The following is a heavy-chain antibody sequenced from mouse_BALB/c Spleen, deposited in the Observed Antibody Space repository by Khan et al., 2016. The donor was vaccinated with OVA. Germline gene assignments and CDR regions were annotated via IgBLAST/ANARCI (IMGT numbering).Heavy chain of an antibody. J-gene: IGHJ4*01. CDR2: INTDSGVP. CDR3: ARGGAAFYRSDGGAMDY. Sequence: QIQLVQSGSYLKKPGETVRISCKASGYTFTTAGMQWVQKLPGKGLKWIGWINTDSGVPKYAEDFKGRFAFSLETSASTVYLQITNLKNEDTATYFCARGGAAFYRSDGGAMDYWGQGTSVTVSS. D-gene: IGHD2-12*01. V-gene: IGHV9-4*02. CDR1: GYTFTTAG.